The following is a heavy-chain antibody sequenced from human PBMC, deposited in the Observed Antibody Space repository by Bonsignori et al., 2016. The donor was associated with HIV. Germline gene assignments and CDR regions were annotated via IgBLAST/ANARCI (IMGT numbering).Heavy chain of an antibody. V-gene: IGHV3-74*01. D-gene: IGHD7-27*01. CDR3: ARDLSGRFDF. CDR2: ISNYGSTT. J-gene: IGHJ4*02. Sequence: VRQMPGKGPVWVSRISNYGSTTDYADSVKGRFTISRDTAKNTLYLQMNSLRAEDTAVYYCARDLSGRFDFWGQGILVTVSS.